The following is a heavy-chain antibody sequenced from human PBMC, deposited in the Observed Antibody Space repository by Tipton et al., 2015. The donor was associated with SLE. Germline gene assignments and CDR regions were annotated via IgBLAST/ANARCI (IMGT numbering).Heavy chain of an antibody. Sequence: SGRSTYYADSVKGRFTISRDNSKNTLYLEMHSLRAADSATYYCAQTACSSVDCYAYYQYGMDVWGQGTTVTVSS. D-gene: IGHD2-21*02. J-gene: IGHJ6*02. V-gene: IGHV3-23*05. CDR3: AQTACSSVDCYAYYQYGMDV. CDR2: SGRST.